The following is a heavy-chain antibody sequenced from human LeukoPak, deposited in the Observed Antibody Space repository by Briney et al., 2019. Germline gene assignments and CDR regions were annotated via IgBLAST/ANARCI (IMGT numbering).Heavy chain of an antibody. J-gene: IGHJ4*02. CDR2: IYYSGST. D-gene: IGHD3-22*01. CDR3: ARVHYDSSGVFDY. Sequence: SETLSLTCTVSGGSVSSGSYYWSWIRQPPGKGLEWIGYIYYSGSTNYNPSLKSRVTISVDTSKNQFSLKLSSVTAADTAVYYCARVHYDSSGVFDYWGQGTLVTVSS. V-gene: IGHV4-61*01. CDR1: GGSVSSGSYY.